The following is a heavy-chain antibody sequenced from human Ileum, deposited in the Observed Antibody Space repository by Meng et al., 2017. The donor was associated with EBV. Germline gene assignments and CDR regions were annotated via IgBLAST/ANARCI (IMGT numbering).Heavy chain of an antibody. Sequence: QVRLKASGPGLVKPSGTLSLTCAVSGGSMSSTNWGSWVRQPPGKGLEWIGEIYHSGGTNYNPSLKSRVSISVDKSKNQFSLKLSSVTAADTAVYYCARADKVRFDYWGQGTLVTVSS. J-gene: IGHJ4*02. CDR2: IYHSGGT. CDR3: ARADKVRFDY. V-gene: IGHV4-4*02. CDR1: GGSMSSTNW.